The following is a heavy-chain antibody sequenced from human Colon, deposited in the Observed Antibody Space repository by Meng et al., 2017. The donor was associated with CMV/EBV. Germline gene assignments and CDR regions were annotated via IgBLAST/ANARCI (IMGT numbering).Heavy chain of an antibody. CDR2: INPNSGGT. Sequence: RLVLAVPEVKKPVASVKVSCKAAGHTFTGYYMHWVRQAPGQGREWMGWINPNSGGTNYAQKFQGRVTMTRDTSISTAYMELSRLRSDDTAVYYCATVSSGYYLYFQHWGQGTLVTVSS. CDR3: ATVSSGYYLYFQH. D-gene: IGHD3-22*01. J-gene: IGHJ1*01. CDR1: GHTFTGYY. V-gene: IGHV1-2*02.